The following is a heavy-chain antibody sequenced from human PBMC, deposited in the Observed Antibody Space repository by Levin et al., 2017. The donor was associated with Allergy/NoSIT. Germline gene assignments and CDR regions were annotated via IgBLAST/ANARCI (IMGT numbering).Heavy chain of an antibody. Sequence: SCAASGFTFSSYAMSWVRQAPGKGLEWVSAISGSGGSTYYADSVKGRFTISRDNSKNTLYLQMNSLRAEDTAVYYCAKSIAATYYYYYYMDVWGKGTTVTVSS. D-gene: IGHD6-6*01. V-gene: IGHV3-23*01. J-gene: IGHJ6*03. CDR3: AKSIAATYYYYYYMDV. CDR1: GFTFSSYA. CDR2: ISGSGGST.